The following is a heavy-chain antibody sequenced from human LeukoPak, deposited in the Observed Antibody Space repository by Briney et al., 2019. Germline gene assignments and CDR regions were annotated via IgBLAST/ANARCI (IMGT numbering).Heavy chain of an antibody. V-gene: IGHV3-48*01. CDR1: GFTFSSYT. Sequence: GGSLRLSCAASGFTFSSYTMNWVRQPPGKGLEWVSNIGTSSTTIYYADSVKGRFTISRDNAKNSLYLQMNSLRADDTAVYYCARVYIWGQGTMVTVSS. CDR2: IGTSSTTI. J-gene: IGHJ3*02. CDR3: ARVYI.